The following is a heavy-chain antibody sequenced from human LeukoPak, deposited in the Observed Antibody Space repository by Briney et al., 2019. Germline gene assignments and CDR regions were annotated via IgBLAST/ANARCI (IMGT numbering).Heavy chain of an antibody. CDR2: MNPNSGNT. J-gene: IGHJ6*03. Sequence: ASVKVSCKASGYTFTSYDINWVRQATGQGLEWMGWMNPNSGNTGYAQKFQGRVTITRNTSISTAYMELSSLRSEDTAVYYCARGRLERRRDYSYMDVWGKGTTVTVSS. CDR3: ARGRLERRRDYSYMDV. V-gene: IGHV1-8*03. D-gene: IGHD1-1*01. CDR1: GYTFTSYD.